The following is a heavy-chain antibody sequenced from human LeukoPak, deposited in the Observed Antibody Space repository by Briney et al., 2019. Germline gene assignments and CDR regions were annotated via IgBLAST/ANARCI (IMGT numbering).Heavy chain of an antibody. V-gene: IGHV4-59*01. CDR1: GFTFGDYA. J-gene: IGHJ4*02. CDR3: ARVGSYCFDY. CDR2: IDYSGGT. D-gene: IGHD3-10*01. Sequence: GSLRLSRTASGFTFGDYAMSWIRQPPGKGLEWIGYIDYSGGTNYNPSLKSRVTMSVDTSKHQFSLKLSSVTAADTAVYYCARVGSYCFDYWGQGTLVTVSS.